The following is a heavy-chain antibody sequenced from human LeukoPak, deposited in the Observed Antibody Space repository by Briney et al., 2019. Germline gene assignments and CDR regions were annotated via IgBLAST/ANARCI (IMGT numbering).Heavy chain of an antibody. Sequence: PGRSLRLSCAASGFTFDDYAMHWVRHAPGKGLEWVSGISWNSGSIGYADSVKGRFTISRDNAKNSLYLQMNSLRAEDTALYYCAKDSGYYYDSSGSNRFDYWGQGTLVTVSS. CDR2: ISWNSGSI. J-gene: IGHJ4*02. CDR1: GFTFDDYA. V-gene: IGHV3-9*01. D-gene: IGHD3-22*01. CDR3: AKDSGYYYDSSGSNRFDY.